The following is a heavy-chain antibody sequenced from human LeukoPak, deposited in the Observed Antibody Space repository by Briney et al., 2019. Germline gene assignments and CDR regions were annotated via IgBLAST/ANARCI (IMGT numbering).Heavy chain of an antibody. CDR3: ARELYYDSSGYSDY. D-gene: IGHD3-22*01. J-gene: IGHJ4*02. Sequence: ASVKVSCKASGYTFTSYDINWVRQATGQGLEWMGWMNPNSGNTGYAQKFQGSVTMTRNTSISTAYMELSSLRSEDTAVYYCARELYYDSSGYSDYWGQGTLVTVSS. CDR1: GYTFTSYD. V-gene: IGHV1-8*01. CDR2: MNPNSGNT.